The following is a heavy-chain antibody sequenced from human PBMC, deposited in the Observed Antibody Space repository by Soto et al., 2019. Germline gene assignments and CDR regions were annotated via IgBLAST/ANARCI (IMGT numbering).Heavy chain of an antibody. CDR1: GGSISSSSYY. CDR3: ARTSAYSYDF. D-gene: IGHD5-18*01. CDR2: IYYSGTT. Sequence: QLQLQESGPGLVKPSETLSLTCTVSGGSISSSSYYWGWIRQPPGKGLEWIGSIYYSGTTYYNPSLKSRVTISVDTSKNQFSLKLSSVTAADTAVYYCARTSAYSYDFWGQGTLVTVSS. V-gene: IGHV4-39*01. J-gene: IGHJ4*02.